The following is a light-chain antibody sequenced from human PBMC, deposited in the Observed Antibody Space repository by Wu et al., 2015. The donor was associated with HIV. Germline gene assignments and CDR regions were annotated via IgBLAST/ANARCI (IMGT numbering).Light chain of an antibody. CDR3: QQYNDWPPPT. CDR1: ESISSN. Sequence: EIVMTQSPATLSVSPGERATLSCRASESISSNLAWFQQKPGQPPRLLVYAASTRATGIPARFSGGGSGTEFTLTISSLQSEDFAVYYCQQYNDWPPPTFGGGTKVEIK. V-gene: IGKV3-15*01. J-gene: IGKJ4*01. CDR2: AAS.